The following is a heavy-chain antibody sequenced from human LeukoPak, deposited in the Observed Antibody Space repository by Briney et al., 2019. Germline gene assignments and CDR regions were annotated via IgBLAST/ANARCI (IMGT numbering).Heavy chain of an antibody. J-gene: IGHJ4*02. CDR1: RGSVSSSGYY. CDR2: INHSGST. D-gene: IGHD3-10*01. CDR3: ASAPYYYGSGSYRSTYYFDY. V-gene: IGHV4-39*07. Sequence: SETLSLTCTVSRGSVSSSGYYWSWIRQPPGKGLEWIGEINHSGSTNYNPSLKSRVTISVDTSKNQFSLKLSSVTAADTAVYYCASAPYYYGSGSYRSTYYFDYWGQGTLVTVSS.